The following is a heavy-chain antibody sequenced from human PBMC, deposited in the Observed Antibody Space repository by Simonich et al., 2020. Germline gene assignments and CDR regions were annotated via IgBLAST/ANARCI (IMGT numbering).Heavy chain of an antibody. CDR3: ARGLIGGSYYY. CDR1: GGSFSGYY. J-gene: IGHJ4*02. V-gene: IGHV4-34*01. D-gene: IGHD1-26*01. Sequence: QVQLQQWGAGLLKHSETLSLTCAVYGGSFSGYYWSWIRQPPEKGLEWIGEINHSGSTNYNPSRKSRVTISVDTSKNQFSLKLSSVTAADTAVYYCARGLIGGSYYYWGQGTLVTVSS. CDR2: INHSGST.